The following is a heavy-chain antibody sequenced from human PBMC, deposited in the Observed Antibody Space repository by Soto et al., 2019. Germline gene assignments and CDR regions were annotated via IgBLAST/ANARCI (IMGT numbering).Heavy chain of an antibody. CDR2: ISGSGGST. Sequence: GGSLRLSCAASGFTFSSYAMSWVRQAPGKGLEWVSAISGSGGSTYYADSVKGRFTIFRDNSKNTLYLQMNSLRAEDTAVYYCAKGVGSGSYYHMDVWGQGTTVTVSS. CDR3: AKGVGSGSYYHMDV. J-gene: IGHJ6*02. CDR1: GFTFSSYA. D-gene: IGHD3-10*01. V-gene: IGHV3-23*01.